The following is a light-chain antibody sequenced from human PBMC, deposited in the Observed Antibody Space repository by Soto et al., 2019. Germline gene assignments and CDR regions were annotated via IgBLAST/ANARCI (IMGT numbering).Light chain of an antibody. J-gene: IGKJ4*01. CDR1: QSVSSSF. Sequence: EIVLTQSPGTLSLSPGERAILSCRASQSVSSSFLAWYQHKPGQAPRLLIYGASRRATGIPDRFSGSGSGTDFTLTISRLEPEDFAVYYCQQYGGSPLTFGGGTNVEI. CDR3: QQYGGSPLT. CDR2: GAS. V-gene: IGKV3-20*01.